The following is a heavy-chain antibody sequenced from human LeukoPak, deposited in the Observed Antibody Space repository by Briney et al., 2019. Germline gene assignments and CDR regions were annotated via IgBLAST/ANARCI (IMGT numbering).Heavy chain of an antibody. CDR1: GYTFGSDD. Sequence: ASVKVSCKASGYTFGSDDNNWVRQATGQGLEWMGWINPNNGTLGYAQKFQGRVTITRNTPISTAYMELSSLRSEDTAVYYCARGQYEGLGYYYYYYMDVWGKGTTVTVSS. CDR2: INPNNGTL. CDR3: ARGQYEGLGYYYYYYMDV. V-gene: IGHV1-8*03. J-gene: IGHJ6*03. D-gene: IGHD3-3*01.